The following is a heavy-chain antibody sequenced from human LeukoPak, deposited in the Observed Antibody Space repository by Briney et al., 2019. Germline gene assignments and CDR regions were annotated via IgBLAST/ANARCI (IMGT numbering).Heavy chain of an antibody. V-gene: IGHV4-59*12. CDR2: VYYSGST. CDR3: ATAGAAGYYYYGMDV. D-gene: IGHD6-13*01. CDR1: GGSISSYY. Sequence: SETLSLTCTVSGGSISSYYWSWIRQPPGKGLEWIGYVYYSGSTNYNPSLKSRVTISVDKSKNQFSLKLSSVTAADTAVYYCATAGAAGYYYYGMDVWGQGTTVTVSS. J-gene: IGHJ6*02.